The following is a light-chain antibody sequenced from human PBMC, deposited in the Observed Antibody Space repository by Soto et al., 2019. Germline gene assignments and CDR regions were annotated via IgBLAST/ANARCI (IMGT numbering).Light chain of an antibody. Sequence: QSALTQPASVSGSPGQSITISCTGTSSDVGGYNYVSWYQLHPGKAPKLMVYEVSNRPSEVSNRFSGSKSGNTASLTISGLQAEDEADYYCSSYTSSTAYVFGTGTKLTVL. CDR1: SSDVGGYNY. V-gene: IGLV2-14*01. CDR3: SSYTSSTAYV. CDR2: EVS. J-gene: IGLJ1*01.